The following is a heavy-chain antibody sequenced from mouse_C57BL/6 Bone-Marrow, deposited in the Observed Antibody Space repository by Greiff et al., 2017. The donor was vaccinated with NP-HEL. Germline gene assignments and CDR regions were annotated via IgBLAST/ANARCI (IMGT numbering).Heavy chain of an antibody. J-gene: IGHJ1*03. D-gene: IGHD1-1*01. Sequence: QVQLQQPGAELVMPGASVKLSCKASGYTFTSYWMHWVKQRPGQGLEWIGEIDPSDSFTNYNQKFKGQSTLTVDKSSSTAYMQRSSLTSEDSAVYYCAVYYYFYWYFEVWGTGTTVTVSS. CDR2: IDPSDSFT. CDR1: GYTFTSYW. V-gene: IGHV1-69*01. CDR3: AVYYYFYWYFEV.